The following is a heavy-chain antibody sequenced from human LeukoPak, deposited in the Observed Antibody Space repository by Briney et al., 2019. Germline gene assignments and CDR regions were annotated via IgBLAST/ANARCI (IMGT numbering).Heavy chain of an antibody. Sequence: PSETLSLTCAVYGGPLSGYYWSWIRQPPGKGLEWIGEINHSGSTKYDPSLKSRVTISIDTSKNQFSLKLSSVTAADTAMYFCAMSPGTFNIWGQGTMVTVSS. D-gene: IGHD5/OR15-5a*01. J-gene: IGHJ3*02. V-gene: IGHV4-34*01. CDR2: INHSGST. CDR1: GGPLSGYY. CDR3: AMSPGTFNI.